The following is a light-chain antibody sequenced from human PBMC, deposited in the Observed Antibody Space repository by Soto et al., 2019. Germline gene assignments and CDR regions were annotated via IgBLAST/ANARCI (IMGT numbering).Light chain of an antibody. CDR1: NRDVGSYNL. V-gene: IGLV2-14*01. CDR2: EVR. Sequence: QSALTQPASVSGSPGQSITIACTGTNRDVGSYNLVSWYQQRPGEAPKLIISEVRNRPSGISYRFTGSKSGNTASLTISGLQAEDEADYYCSSYISSSWVFGGGTKLTVL. CDR3: SSYISSSWV. J-gene: IGLJ3*02.